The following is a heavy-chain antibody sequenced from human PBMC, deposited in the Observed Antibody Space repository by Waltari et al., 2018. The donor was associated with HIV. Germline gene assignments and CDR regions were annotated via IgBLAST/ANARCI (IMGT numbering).Heavy chain of an antibody. V-gene: IGHV1-69*01. CDR3: AGYDSSGYYLDY. J-gene: IGHJ4*02. Sequence: QVQLVQSGAEVKKPGSAVKVSCKASGGPFSSYAISWVRQAPGQGLEWMGGIIPIFGTANYAQKFQGRVTITADESTSTAYMELSSLRSEDTVVYYCAGYDSSGYYLDYWGQGTLVTVSS. CDR2: IIPIFGTA. D-gene: IGHD3-22*01. CDR1: GGPFSSYA.